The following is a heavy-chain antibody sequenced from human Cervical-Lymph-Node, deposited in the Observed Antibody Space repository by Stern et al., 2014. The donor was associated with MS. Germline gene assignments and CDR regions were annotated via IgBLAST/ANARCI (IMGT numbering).Heavy chain of an antibody. CDR3: AKGEASSITIAGTGIDY. CDR2: VSWKSDTI. D-gene: IGHD6-13*01. V-gene: IGHV3-9*01. J-gene: IGHJ4*02. CDR1: GFTFDDYA. Sequence: QLVESGGGLVQPGRSLRLSCAVSGFTFDDYAMHWVRQAPGKGLEWVSGVSWKSDTIDYAESVKGRFTISRDNAKNSLYLRMSSLRAEDTAFYFCAKGEASSITIAGTGIDYWGQGTLVTVS.